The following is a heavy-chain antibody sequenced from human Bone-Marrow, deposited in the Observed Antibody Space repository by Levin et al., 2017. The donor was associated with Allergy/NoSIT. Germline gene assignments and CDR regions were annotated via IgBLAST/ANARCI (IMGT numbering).Heavy chain of an antibody. J-gene: IGHJ3*01. V-gene: IGHV1-69*13. CDR2: ILPILGTA. CDR1: GGTFSNFA. CDR3: ARGRLGTNDAFDV. D-gene: IGHD7-27*01. Sequence: GASVKVSCRASGGTFSNFAMSWVRQAPGQGLEWMGGILPILGTANYAQKFQGRVTIAADESTSTAYMELSSLRSDDTAVYFCARGRLGTNDAFDVWGQGTMVTVSS.